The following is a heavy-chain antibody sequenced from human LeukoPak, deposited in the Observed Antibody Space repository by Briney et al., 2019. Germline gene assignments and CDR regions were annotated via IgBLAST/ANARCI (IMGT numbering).Heavy chain of an antibody. CDR2: ISWNRDYI. D-gene: IGHD1-26*01. V-gene: IGHV3-9*03. J-gene: IGHJ5*02. Sequence: PGGSLRLSCAASGFTFDDYAMHWVRQVPGKGLEWVSGISWNRDYIGYADSVKGRFTISRDNAKNSLYLQMNSLRPEDMALYYCAKGNSGSYSQDWFDPWGQGTLVTVSS. CDR1: GFTFDDYA. CDR3: AKGNSGSYSQDWFDP.